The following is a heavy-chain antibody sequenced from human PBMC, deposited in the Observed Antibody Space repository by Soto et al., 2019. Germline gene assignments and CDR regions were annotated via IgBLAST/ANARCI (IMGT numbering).Heavy chain of an antibody. CDR1: GGTFSSYA. D-gene: IGHD6-6*01. J-gene: IGHJ6*02. Sequence: QVQLVQSGAEVKKPGSSVKVSCKASGGTFSSYAISWVRQAPGQGLEWMGGIIPIFGTANYAQKFQGRVTITADESTSTAYMELSSLRSEDTAVYYCARSVAARHSFYYYGMDVWGQGTTVTVSS. CDR3: ARSVAARHSFYYYGMDV. V-gene: IGHV1-69*01. CDR2: IIPIFGTA.